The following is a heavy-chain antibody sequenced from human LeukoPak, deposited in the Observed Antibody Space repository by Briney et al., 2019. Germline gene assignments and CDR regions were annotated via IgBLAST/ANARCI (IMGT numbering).Heavy chain of an antibody. J-gene: IGHJ3*02. CDR2: IYTSGST. CDR1: GGSISSYY. CDR3: ARGEVVPAVNAFDI. D-gene: IGHD2-2*01. V-gene: IGHV4-4*07. Sequence: SETLSLTCTVSGGSISSYYWSWIRQPAGKGLEWIGHIYTSGSTNYNPSLKSRVTMSVDTSKKQFSLKLNSVTAADTAVYYCARGEVVPAVNAFDIWGQGTMVTVSS.